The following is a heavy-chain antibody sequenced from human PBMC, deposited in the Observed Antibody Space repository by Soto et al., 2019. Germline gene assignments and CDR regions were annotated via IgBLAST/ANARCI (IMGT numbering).Heavy chain of an antibody. V-gene: IGHV3-7*05. D-gene: IGHD1-26*01. Sequence: EVQLVESGGDLVQPGGSLRLSCEASGFTFSNYGMSWVRQTPGKGLEWVANIKKDGSGKYYVDSVKGRFTISRDNAKNSLFLQMNSLRAEDTAVYYCARDPRDSEYAIFDYWGQGTLVTVSS. CDR3: ARDPRDSEYAIFDY. J-gene: IGHJ4*02. CDR1: GFTFSNYG. CDR2: IKKDGSGK.